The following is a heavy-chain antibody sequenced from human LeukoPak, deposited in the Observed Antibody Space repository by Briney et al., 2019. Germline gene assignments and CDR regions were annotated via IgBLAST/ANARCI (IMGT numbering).Heavy chain of an antibody. CDR3: ARVESGYDLYYFDY. Sequence: ASVKVSCKASGYTFTGYYMHWVRQAPGQGLEWMGWINPNSGGTNYAQKFQGRVTMTRDTSISTAHMELSRLRSDDTAVYYCARVESGYDLYYFDYWGQGTLVTVSS. J-gene: IGHJ4*02. D-gene: IGHD5-12*01. CDR1: GYTFTGYY. CDR2: INPNSGGT. V-gene: IGHV1-2*02.